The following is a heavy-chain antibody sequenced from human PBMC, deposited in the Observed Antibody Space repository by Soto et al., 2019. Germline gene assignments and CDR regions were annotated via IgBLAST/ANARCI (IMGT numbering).Heavy chain of an antibody. J-gene: IGHJ6*02. CDR3: ARGANYYYCHGIDV. D-gene: IGHD1-26*01. V-gene: IGHV4-59*02. Sequence: QVQLQESGPGLVKPSETLSLTCSVSGGSVNDYYWSWVRQPPGKGLEWIGFVYYIGSTNYKPSLKSRVTISVDTSKNQFSLKLRSVNAADTAVYYCARGANYYYCHGIDVWGQGTTVTVSS. CDR1: GGSVNDYY. CDR2: VYYIGST.